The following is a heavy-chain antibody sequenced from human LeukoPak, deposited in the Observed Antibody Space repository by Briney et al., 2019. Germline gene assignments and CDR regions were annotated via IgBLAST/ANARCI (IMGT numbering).Heavy chain of an antibody. D-gene: IGHD3-22*01. CDR3: ARTGLVVITYY. V-gene: IGHV3-21*01. J-gene: IGHJ4*02. CDR1: GFTFSSNS. CDR2: ISSSSSYI. Sequence: PGGSLRLSCAASGFTFSSNSMNWVRQAPGMGLEWVSSISSSSSYIYYADSVKGRFTISRDNAKNSLYLQMNSLRAEDTAVYYCARTGLVVITYYWGQGTLVTVSS.